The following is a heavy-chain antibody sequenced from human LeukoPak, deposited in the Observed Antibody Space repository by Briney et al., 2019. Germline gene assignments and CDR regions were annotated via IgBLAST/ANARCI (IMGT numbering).Heavy chain of an antibody. CDR1: GFTISSNY. CDR2: ISDGGST. D-gene: IGHD3-22*01. V-gene: IGHV3-53*05. Sequence: GGSLRLSCAASGFTISSNYMNWVRQAPGKGLDWVSVISDGGSTYYADSVRGRFTISRDNSKNTLFLQMNSLRAEDTAVYYCAKDVGSTIDTSGYYYRNRKGAFDIWGQGTMVTVSS. CDR3: AKDVGSTIDTSGYYYRNRKGAFDI. J-gene: IGHJ3*02.